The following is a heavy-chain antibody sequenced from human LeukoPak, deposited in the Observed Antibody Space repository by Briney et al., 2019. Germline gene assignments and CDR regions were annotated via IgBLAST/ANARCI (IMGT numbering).Heavy chain of an antibody. D-gene: IGHD2-15*01. V-gene: IGHV1-69*13. Sequence: SVKVSCKASGGTFSSYAISWVRQAPGQGLEWMGGIIPIFGTANYAQKFQGRVTITADESTSTAYMELSSLRSEDTAVYYCARGGLRPVIFYFDYWGQGTLVTVSS. J-gene: IGHJ4*02. CDR1: GGTFSSYA. CDR3: ARGGLRPVIFYFDY. CDR2: IIPIFGTA.